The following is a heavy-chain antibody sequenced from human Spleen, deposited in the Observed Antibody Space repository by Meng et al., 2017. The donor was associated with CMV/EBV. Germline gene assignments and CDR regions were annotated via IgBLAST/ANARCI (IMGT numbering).Heavy chain of an antibody. D-gene: IGHD2-2*01. CDR3: ARHLGVVPAASGWFDP. J-gene: IGHJ5*02. CDR2: IIPIFGTT. CDR1: GDTFNSYT. V-gene: IGHV1-69*05. Sequence: SGDTFNSYTISWVRQAPRQGVEWMGGIIPIFGTTNYGQKFQGRVTITTDESTSTAYMELSRLRSEDTAVYYFARHLGVVPAASGWFDPWGQGTLVTVSS.